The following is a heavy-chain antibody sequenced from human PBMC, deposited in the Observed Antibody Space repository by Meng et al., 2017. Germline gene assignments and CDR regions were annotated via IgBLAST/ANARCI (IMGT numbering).Heavy chain of an antibody. J-gene: IGHJ4*02. CDR1: GFTFSSYE. Sequence: GGSLRPSCAAPGFTFSSYEMNWVRQAPGKGLEWVSYISSSGSTIYYADSVKGRFTISRDNAKNSLYLQMNSLRAEDTAVYYCARDPYSSSSFDYWGQGTLVTVSS. V-gene: IGHV3-48*03. CDR3: ARDPYSSSSFDY. CDR2: ISSSGSTI. D-gene: IGHD6-6*01.